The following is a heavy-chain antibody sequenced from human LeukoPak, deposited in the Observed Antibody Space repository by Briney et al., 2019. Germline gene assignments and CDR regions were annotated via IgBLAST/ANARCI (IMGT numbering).Heavy chain of an antibody. CDR2: FYYSGST. Sequence: PSETLSLTCTVSGGSISSSSYYWGWIRQPPGKGLEWIGSFYYSGSTYYNPSLKSRVTISVDTSKNQFSLKLSSVTAADTAVYYCARRGRYGGYDFSFDYWGQGTLVTVSS. CDR1: GGSISSSSYY. V-gene: IGHV4-39*01. CDR3: ARRGRYGGYDFSFDY. J-gene: IGHJ4*02. D-gene: IGHD5-12*01.